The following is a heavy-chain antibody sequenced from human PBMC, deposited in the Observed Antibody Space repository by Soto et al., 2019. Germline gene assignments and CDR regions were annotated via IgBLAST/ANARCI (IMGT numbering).Heavy chain of an antibody. D-gene: IGHD4-17*01. CDR2: IYYNGGT. Sequence: ETLSLTCTVSGASSISYDWKWVRQPPGKGLEGIGDIYYNGGTKYDPPLKSLLTVSLGTSRNQLSLKLSSVTVADTVVYYCTRFGEYYGDYPSFHYWGPGTLVTVSS. J-gene: IGHJ4*01. V-gene: IGHV4-59*01. CDR1: GASSISYD. CDR3: TRFGEYYGDYPSFHY.